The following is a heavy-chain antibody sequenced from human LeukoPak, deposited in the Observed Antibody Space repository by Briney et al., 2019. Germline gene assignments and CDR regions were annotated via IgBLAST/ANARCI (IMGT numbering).Heavy chain of an antibody. V-gene: IGHV3-7*01. Sequence: GGSLRLSCAASGFTFNNYWMSWVRQAPGKGLEWVANIKQDGSEKYYVDSVKGRFTISRDDAKNSLYLQMNSLRAEDTAVYYCAGGRVTNDYWGQGTLVTVSS. CDR3: AGGRVTNDY. D-gene: IGHD4-17*01. CDR2: IKQDGSEK. J-gene: IGHJ4*02. CDR1: GFTFNNYW.